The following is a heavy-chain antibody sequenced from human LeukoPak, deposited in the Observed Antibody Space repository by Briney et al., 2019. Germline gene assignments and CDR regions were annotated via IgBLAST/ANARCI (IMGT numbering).Heavy chain of an antibody. CDR1: GGSISSYY. Sequence: SETLSLTCTVSGGSISSYYWSWIRQPPGKGLEWIGYIYYSGSTNYNPSLKSRVTISVDTSKNQFSLKLSSVTAADTAVYYCARLDRSSWYRYCYYMDVWGKGTTVTVSS. J-gene: IGHJ6*03. CDR2: IYYSGST. D-gene: IGHD6-13*01. CDR3: ARLDRSSWYRYCYYMDV. V-gene: IGHV4-59*01.